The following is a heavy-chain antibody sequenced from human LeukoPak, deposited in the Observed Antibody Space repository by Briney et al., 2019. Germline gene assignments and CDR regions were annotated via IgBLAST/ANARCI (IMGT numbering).Heavy chain of an antibody. CDR1: GYTFTSYY. D-gene: IGHD3-10*01. CDR2: SDPKSGAT. V-gene: IGHV1-2*02. Sequence: ASVKVSCKTSGYTFTSYYIHWLRQAPGQRFEWMGWSDPKSGATKYEHFQGRVTMTRDASISTAYMELRSLRSDDTAVYYCARDQYYGSGSYYKDRNFDYWGQGTLVTVSS. J-gene: IGHJ4*02. CDR3: ARDQYYGSGSYYKDRNFDY.